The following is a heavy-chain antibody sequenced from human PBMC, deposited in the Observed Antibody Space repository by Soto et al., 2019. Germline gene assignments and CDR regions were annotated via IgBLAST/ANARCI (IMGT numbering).Heavy chain of an antibody. D-gene: IGHD3-3*01. CDR2: INHTGGT. Sequence: SETLSLTCAVYGGSVNGYYWNWIRQPPGKGLESIGEINHTGGTHYNPSLKSRVTMSVDTSKNQFSLRLSSVTAADTAIYYCATRITVFGLLIPPFDPWGQGTQVTVSS. CDR1: GGSVNGYY. CDR3: ATRITVFGLLIPPFDP. V-gene: IGHV4-34*01. J-gene: IGHJ5*02.